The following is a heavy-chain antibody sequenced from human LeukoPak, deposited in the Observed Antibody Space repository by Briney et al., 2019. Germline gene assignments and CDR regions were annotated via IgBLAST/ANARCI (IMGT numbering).Heavy chain of an antibody. D-gene: IGHD5-24*01. V-gene: IGHV3-48*04. J-gene: IGHJ4*02. CDR1: GFTFSTYS. CDR3: ARGVKGITDY. CDR2: ISSSGNTI. Sequence: PGGSLRLSCVASGFTFSTYSMNWVRQAPGKGLEWVSYISSSGNTIYYGDSVKGRFTISRDSAKNSLYLQMNSLRVEDTAVYYCARGVKGITDYWGQGTLVTVSS.